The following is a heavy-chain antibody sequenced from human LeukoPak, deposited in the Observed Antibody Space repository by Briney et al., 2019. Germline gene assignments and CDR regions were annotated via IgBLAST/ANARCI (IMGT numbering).Heavy chain of an antibody. V-gene: IGHV4-38-2*01. CDR3: ASPYSSSSGFDY. J-gene: IGHJ4*02. Sequence: PSETLSLTCAVSGYSIGSGYYWGWIRQPPGKGLEWIGSIYHSGSTYYNPSLKSRVTISVDTSKNQFSLKLSSVTAADTAVYYCASPYSSSSGFDYWGQGTLVTVTS. D-gene: IGHD6-6*01. CDR2: IYHSGST. CDR1: GYSIGSGYY.